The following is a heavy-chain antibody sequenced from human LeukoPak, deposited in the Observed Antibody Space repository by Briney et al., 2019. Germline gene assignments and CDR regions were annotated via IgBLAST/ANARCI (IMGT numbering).Heavy chain of an antibody. CDR2: IYYSGST. Sequence: NPSETLSLTCTVSGGSISSGGYCWSWIRQHPGKGLEWIGYIYYSGSTYYNPSLKSRVTISVDTSKNQFSLKLSSVTAADTAVYYCARVNIRSPAFDYWGQGTLVTVSS. CDR3: ARVNIRSPAFDY. D-gene: IGHD4-17*01. J-gene: IGHJ4*02. CDR1: GGSISSGGYC. V-gene: IGHV4-31*03.